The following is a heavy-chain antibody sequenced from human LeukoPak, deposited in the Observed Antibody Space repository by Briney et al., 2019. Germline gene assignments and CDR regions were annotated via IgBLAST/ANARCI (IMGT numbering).Heavy chain of an antibody. J-gene: IGHJ6*03. V-gene: IGHV4-34*01. CDR3: ARHVGGSPPYYYYYYYMDV. CDR2: INHSGST. D-gene: IGHD1-26*01. CDR1: GGSSSGYY. Sequence: SETLSLTCAVYGGSSSGYYWSWIRQPPGKGLEWIGEINHSGSTNYNPSLKSRVTISVDTSKNQFSLKLSSVTAADTAVCYCARHVGGSPPYYYYYYYMDVWGKGTTVTISS.